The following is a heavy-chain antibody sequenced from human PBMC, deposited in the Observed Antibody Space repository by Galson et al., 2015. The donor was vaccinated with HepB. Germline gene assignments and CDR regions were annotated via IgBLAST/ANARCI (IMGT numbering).Heavy chain of an antibody. CDR1: GFTFSSYA. D-gene: IGHD6-19*01. V-gene: IGHV3-30*04. CDR2: ISYDGSNK. Sequence: SLRLSCAASGFTFSSYAMHWVRQAPGKGLEWVAVISYDGSNKYYADSVKGRFTISRDNSKNTLYLQMNSLRAEDTAVYYCAKSLVSGWPRGLTDYWGQGTLVTVSS. CDR3: AKSLVSGWPRGLTDY. J-gene: IGHJ4*02.